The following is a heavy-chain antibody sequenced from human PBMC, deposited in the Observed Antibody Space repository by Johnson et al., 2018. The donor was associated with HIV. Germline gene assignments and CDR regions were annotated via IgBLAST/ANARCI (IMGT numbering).Heavy chain of an antibody. CDR1: GFIFSKDW. D-gene: IGHD4-23*01. V-gene: IGHV3-74*02. CDR2: INSDGSST. Sequence: VQLVESGGGLVQPGGSLRLSCAASGFIFSKDWMSWVRQAPGKGLVWVSRINSDGSSTSYADSVKGRFTISRDNAKNTLYLQMNSLRAEDTAVYYCARSSTVVTPHDIWGQGTMVTVSS. CDR3: ARSSTVVTPHDI. J-gene: IGHJ3*02.